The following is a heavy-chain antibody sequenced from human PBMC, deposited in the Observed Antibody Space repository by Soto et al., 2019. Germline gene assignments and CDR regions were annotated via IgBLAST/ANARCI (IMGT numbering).Heavy chain of an antibody. J-gene: IGHJ4*02. V-gene: IGHV3-30*18. CDR2: ISYDGSNK. CDR1: GFTFSSYG. Sequence: VQLVESGGGVVQPGRSLRLSCAASGFTFSSYGMHWVRQAPGKGLEWVAVISYDGSNKYYADSVKGRFTISRDNSKNTLYLQMNSLRADDTAVYYCAKGAPPYDFWSGYSHYFHYWGQGTLVTVSS. D-gene: IGHD3-3*01. CDR3: AKGAPPYDFWSGYSHYFHY.